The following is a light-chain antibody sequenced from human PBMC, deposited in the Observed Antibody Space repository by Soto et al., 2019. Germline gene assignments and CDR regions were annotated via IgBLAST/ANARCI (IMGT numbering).Light chain of an antibody. J-gene: IGLJ1*01. Sequence: QSALTQPASVSGSPGQSITISCTGTSSDVGGHNYVSWYQQHPGKAPKLMIYDVSNRPSGVSNRFSGSKSGNTASRTISGLQAEDEAYYYCSSYTSSSTLLYVFGPGTKVTVL. CDR3: SSYTSSSTLLYV. CDR2: DVS. V-gene: IGLV2-14*01. CDR1: SSDVGGHNY.